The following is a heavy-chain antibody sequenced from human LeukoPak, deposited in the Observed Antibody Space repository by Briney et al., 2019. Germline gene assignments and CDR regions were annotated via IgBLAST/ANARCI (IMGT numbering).Heavy chain of an antibody. CDR1: GGSFSGYY. Sequence: SETLSLTCAVYGGSFSGYYWSWIRQPPGKGLEWIGEINHSGSTNYNPSLKSRVTISVDTSKNQFSLTLSSVTAADTAVYYCARVSCYYNYDFWSGYFYTNYYYYYMDVWGKGTTVTVSS. CDR3: ARVSCYYNYDFWSGYFYTNYYYYYMDV. CDR2: INHSGST. J-gene: IGHJ6*03. V-gene: IGHV4-34*01. D-gene: IGHD3-3*01.